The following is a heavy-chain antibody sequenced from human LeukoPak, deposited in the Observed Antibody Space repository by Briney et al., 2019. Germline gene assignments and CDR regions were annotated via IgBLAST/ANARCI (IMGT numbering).Heavy chain of an antibody. J-gene: IGHJ4*02. Sequence: GGSLRLSCAASGFPFSSYGMHWVRQAPGKGLEWVAFIRYDGSNKYYADSVKGRFTISRDNSKNTLYLQMNSLRAEDTAVYYCAKGRGNPTLDYWGQGTLVTVSS. CDR2: IRYDGSNK. D-gene: IGHD1-14*01. V-gene: IGHV3-30*02. CDR3: AKGRGNPTLDY. CDR1: GFPFSSYG.